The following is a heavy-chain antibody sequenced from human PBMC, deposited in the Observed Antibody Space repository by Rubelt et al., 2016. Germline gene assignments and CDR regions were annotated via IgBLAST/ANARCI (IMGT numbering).Heavy chain of an antibody. D-gene: IGHD3-9*01. Sequence: LVQSGAEVKKPGSSVKVSCKASGGTFSSYAISWVRQAPGQGLEWMGRIIPILGIANYAQKFQGRVTITADKSTSTAYMELSSLRSDDTAVYYCARVILNYDSVTGYYEGDAFDIWGQGTMVTVSS. CDR3: ARVILNYDSVTGYYEGDAFDI. J-gene: IGHJ3*02. V-gene: IGHV1-69*04. CDR1: GGTFSSYA. CDR2: IIPILGIA.